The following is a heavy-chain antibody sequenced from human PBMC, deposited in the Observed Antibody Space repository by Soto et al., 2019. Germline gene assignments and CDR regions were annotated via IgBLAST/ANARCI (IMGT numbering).Heavy chain of an antibody. Sequence: SGPTLVNPTQTLTLTCTFSGFSLTTRGVGVAWIRQPPGKALEWLALIFWDDDKWYSPSLKNRLTITEDTSKNQVVLTMTNMDPVDTAVYYCARLGGSYAVPHFDYWGQGTPVTVSS. J-gene: IGHJ4*02. CDR1: GFSLTTRGVG. CDR2: IFWDDDK. CDR3: ARLGGSYAVPHFDY. D-gene: IGHD1-26*01. V-gene: IGHV2-5*02.